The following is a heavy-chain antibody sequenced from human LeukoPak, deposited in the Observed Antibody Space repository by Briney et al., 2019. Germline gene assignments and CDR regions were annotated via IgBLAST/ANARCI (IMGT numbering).Heavy chain of an antibody. CDR3: ARGYYYDSSGYYENAFDI. CDR1: GFTFSSYD. CDR2: IGTAGDT. V-gene: IGHV3-13*01. D-gene: IGHD3-22*01. Sequence: PGGSLRLSCAASGFTFSSYDMHWVRQATGKGLEWVSAIGTAGDTYYPGSVEGRFTISRENAKNSLYLQMNSLRAGDTAVYYCARGYYYDSSGYYENAFDIWGQGTMVTVSS. J-gene: IGHJ3*02.